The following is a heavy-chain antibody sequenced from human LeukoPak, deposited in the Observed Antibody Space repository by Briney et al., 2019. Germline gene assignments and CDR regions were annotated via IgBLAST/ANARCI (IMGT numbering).Heavy chain of an antibody. Sequence: SETLSLTCTVSGGSISSYYWSWIRQPPGKGLEWIGYIYYSGSTNYNPSLKSRVTISVDTSKNQFSLKLSSVTAADTAVYYCAWYSSSWVGNYFDYWGQGTLVTVSS. V-gene: IGHV4-59*01. CDR2: IYYSGST. CDR3: AWYSSSWVGNYFDY. J-gene: IGHJ4*02. D-gene: IGHD6-13*01. CDR1: GGSISSYY.